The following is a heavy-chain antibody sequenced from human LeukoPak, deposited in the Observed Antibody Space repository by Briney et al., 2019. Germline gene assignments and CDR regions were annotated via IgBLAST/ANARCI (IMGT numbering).Heavy chain of an antibody. D-gene: IGHD3-3*01. CDR3: AKDLTIFGVVTEI. V-gene: IGHV3-23*01. CDR2: ISGSGGST. CDR1: GFTFSSYA. Sequence: GGSLRLSCAASGFTFSSYAMSWVRQAPGKGLEWVSAISGSGGSTYYADSVKGRFTISRDNSKNTLYLQMNSLRAEDTAVYCCAKDLTIFGVVTEIWGQGTLVTVSS. J-gene: IGHJ4*02.